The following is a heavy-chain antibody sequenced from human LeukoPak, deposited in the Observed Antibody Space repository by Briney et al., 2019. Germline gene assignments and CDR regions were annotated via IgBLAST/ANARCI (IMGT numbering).Heavy chain of an antibody. CDR3: GGGSWNYFDY. CDR2: IYYSGST. D-gene: IGHD2-15*01. CDR1: GGSISSYY. J-gene: IGHJ4*02. V-gene: IGHV4-59*08. Sequence: SETLSLTCTVSGGSISSYYWSWIRQPPGKGLEWIGYIYYSGSTNYNPSLKSRVTISVDTSKNQFSLKLSSVTATDTAVYYCGGGSWNYFDYWGQGTLVTVSS.